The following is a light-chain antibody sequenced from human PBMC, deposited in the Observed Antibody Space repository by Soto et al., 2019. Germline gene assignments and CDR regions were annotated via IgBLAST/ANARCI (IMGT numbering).Light chain of an antibody. CDR2: LGS. Sequence: IVMTQSPLSLPVTPGEPASISCRSSQNLLHSDGFNYLDWYLQKPGQSPQLLIFLGSYRASGVPDRFSGSGSGTDFALRISRVEAEDVGVYYCMQAIKTRTLGQGTKVDIK. J-gene: IGKJ1*01. CDR1: QNLLHSDGFNY. V-gene: IGKV2-28*01. CDR3: MQAIKTRT.